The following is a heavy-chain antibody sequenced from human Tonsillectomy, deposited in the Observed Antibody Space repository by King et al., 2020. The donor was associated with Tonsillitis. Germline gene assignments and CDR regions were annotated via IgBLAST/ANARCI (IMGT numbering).Heavy chain of an antibody. CDR3: AGTYKVRNAFDV. J-gene: IGHJ3*01. CDR2: IYHSGSS. Sequence: QLQESASRLVKPSQTLSLTCGVSGGSVSDGDYSWTWIRHPPGKGLEWVDSIYHSGSSYYNPSLQSRVTTSVDRSKNHFSLTLISVTAADTAVYYCAGTYKVRNAFDVWGQGTMVTVSS. D-gene: IGHD1-1*01. CDR1: GGSVSDGDYS. V-gene: IGHV4-30-2*01.